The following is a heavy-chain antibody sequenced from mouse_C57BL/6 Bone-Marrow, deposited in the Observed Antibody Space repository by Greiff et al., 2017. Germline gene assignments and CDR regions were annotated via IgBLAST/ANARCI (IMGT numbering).Heavy chain of an antibody. J-gene: IGHJ4*01. CDR3: ARGIYDGYYAYYAMDY. CDR2: IYPGSGNT. CDR1: GYTFTDYY. Sequence: QVQLQQSGAELVRPGASVKLSCKASGYTFTDYYINWVKQRPGQGLEWIARIYPGSGNTYYNEKFKGKATLTAEKSSSTAYMQLSSLTSEDSAVYFCARGIYDGYYAYYAMDYWGQGTSVTVSS. D-gene: IGHD2-3*01. V-gene: IGHV1-76*01.